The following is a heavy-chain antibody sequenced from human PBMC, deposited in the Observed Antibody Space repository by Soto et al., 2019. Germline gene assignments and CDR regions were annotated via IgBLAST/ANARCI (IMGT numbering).Heavy chain of an antibody. CDR3: AREPNYFYS. V-gene: IGHV1-18*01. Sequence: QVQLVQSGAEVKKPGASVKVSCKASGYTFTSYGISWVRQAPGQGLEWMGWISAYNGNTKYAQKLQGRVTITTDTPTSTANMELRSLRSDDTAVYSCAREPNYFYSWCQGTLVTVSS. CDR2: ISAYNGNT. J-gene: IGHJ4*02. CDR1: GYTFTSYG.